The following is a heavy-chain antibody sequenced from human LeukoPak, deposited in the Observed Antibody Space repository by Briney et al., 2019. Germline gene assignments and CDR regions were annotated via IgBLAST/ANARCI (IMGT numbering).Heavy chain of an antibody. CDR1: GGSITSNY. V-gene: IGHV4-4*07. J-gene: IGHJ5*02. CDR3: ARWVAGTSRVGFDP. D-gene: IGHD6-19*01. CDR2: MYSSGGTI. Sequence: SETLSLTCTVSGGSITSNYLNWIRQPAGMGLEWIGRMYSSGGTINYNPSLKSRVTMSVDTSKNQFSLKLTSVTAADTAVYYCARWVAGTSRVGFDPWGQGILVTVSS.